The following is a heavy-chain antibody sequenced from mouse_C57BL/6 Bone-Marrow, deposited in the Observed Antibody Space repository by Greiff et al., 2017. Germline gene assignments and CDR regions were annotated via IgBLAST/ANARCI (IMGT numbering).Heavy chain of an antibody. CDR1: GYTFPSYW. D-gene: IGHD3-2*02. CDR3: AQTAQARYYAMDY. V-gene: IGHV1-69*01. CDR2: IDPSDSYT. Sequence: QVQLQQPGAELVMPGASVKLSCKASGYTFPSYWMHWVKQRPGQGLEWIGEIDPSDSYTNYNQKFKGKSTLTVDKSSSTAYMQLSSLTSEDSAVYYCAQTAQARYYAMDYGGQGTSVTVSS. J-gene: IGHJ4*01.